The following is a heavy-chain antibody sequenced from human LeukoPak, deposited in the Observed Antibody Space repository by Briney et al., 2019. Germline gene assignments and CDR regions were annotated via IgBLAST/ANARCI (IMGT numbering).Heavy chain of an antibody. Sequence: PSETLSLTCAVSGGSISSSNWWSWVRQPPGKGLEWIGEIYHSGSTNYNPSLKSRVTISVDKSKNQFSLKLSSVTAADTAVYYCARSPPAADYYDSSGYPYYFDYWGQGTLVTVSS. CDR3: ARSPPAADYYDSSGYPYYFDY. J-gene: IGHJ4*02. V-gene: IGHV4-4*02. CDR2: IYHSGST. CDR1: GGSISSSNW. D-gene: IGHD3-22*01.